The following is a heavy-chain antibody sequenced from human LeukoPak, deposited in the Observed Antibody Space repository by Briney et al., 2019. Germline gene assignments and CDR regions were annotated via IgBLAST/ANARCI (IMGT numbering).Heavy chain of an antibody. V-gene: IGHV4-59*08. J-gene: IGHJ6*02. CDR3: ARLGYCGSTNCRCMDV. CDR1: GGFISRYY. CDR2: SYYSGST. Sequence: SETLSLTCSVSGGFISRYYWRWIRQSPGKGLVWIGYSYYSGSTNYNPALKSRVTISVDTSKNQISLKLSSVTAADTAVYYCARLGYCGSTNCRCMDVWGQGTTVTVSS. D-gene: IGHD2-2*01.